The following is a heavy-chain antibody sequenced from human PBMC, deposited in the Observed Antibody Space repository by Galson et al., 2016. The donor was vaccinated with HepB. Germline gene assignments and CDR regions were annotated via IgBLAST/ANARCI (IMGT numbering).Heavy chain of an antibody. CDR2: IDSTGEYR. CDR3: AGEDTRFLEWLGYYSDL. Sequence: SLRLSCAGSGFTFRSYSINWVRQTPGKGLEWVSSIDSTGEYRKYADSVKGRFTISRDNAKNSVYLQMKLLRAEDTALHYCAGEDTRFLEWLGYYSDLWGRGTLVTVSS. D-gene: IGHD3-3*01. V-gene: IGHV3-21*06. CDR1: GFTFRSYS. J-gene: IGHJ2*01.